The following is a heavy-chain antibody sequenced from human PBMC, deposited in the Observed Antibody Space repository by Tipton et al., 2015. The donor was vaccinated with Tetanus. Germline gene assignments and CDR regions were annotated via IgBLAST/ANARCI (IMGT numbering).Heavy chain of an antibody. D-gene: IGHD2-15*01. CDR3: AREADCSGGSCFSGDFDN. V-gene: IGHV3-33*01. CDR2: SWYDGTDQ. Sequence: SLRLSCAASGFTFNGYGMHWVRQAPGKGLEWAAVSWYDGTDQYYADSVKGRFTLSRDNSKNTLYLQMNSLRAEDTALYYCAREADCSGGSCFSGDFDNWGQGTQVTVSS. J-gene: IGHJ4*02. CDR1: GFTFNGYG.